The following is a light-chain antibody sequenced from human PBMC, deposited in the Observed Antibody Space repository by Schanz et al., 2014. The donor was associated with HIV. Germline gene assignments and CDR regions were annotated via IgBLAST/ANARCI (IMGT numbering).Light chain of an antibody. V-gene: IGLV7-46*01. CDR1: TGSVTSGHF. Sequence: QTVVTQEPSLTVSPGGAVTLTCGFTTGSVTSGHFPFWLQQRPGQAPRALIFNTNKKHSWTPARFSGSLLGGKAALTLSGAQPEDEAEYYCLLSFTLSRPGVFGGGTKVTVL. CDR3: LLSFTLSRPGV. CDR2: NTN. J-gene: IGLJ3*02.